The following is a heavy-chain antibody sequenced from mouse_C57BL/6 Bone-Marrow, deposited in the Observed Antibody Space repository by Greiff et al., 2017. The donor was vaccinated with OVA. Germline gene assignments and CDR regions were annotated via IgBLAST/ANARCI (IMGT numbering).Heavy chain of an antibody. D-gene: IGHD2-4*01. CDR1: GFTFSSYG. Sequence: DVKLVESGGDLVKPGGSLKLSCAASGFTFSSYGMSWVRQTPDKRLEWVATISSGGSYTYYPDSVKGRFTISRDNAKNTLYLQMSSLKSEDTAMYYCARGDYDYDEFAYWGQGTLVTVSA. CDR3: ARGDYDYDEFAY. J-gene: IGHJ3*01. CDR2: ISSGGSYT. V-gene: IGHV5-6*02.